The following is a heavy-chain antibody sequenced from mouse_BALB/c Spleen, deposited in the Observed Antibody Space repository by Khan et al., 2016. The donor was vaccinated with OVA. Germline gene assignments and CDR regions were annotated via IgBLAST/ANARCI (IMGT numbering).Heavy chain of an antibody. V-gene: IGHV14-4*02. J-gene: IGHJ4*01. Sequence: VQLQQSVAELVRSGASVKLYCTASGFNIKDYYIHWVKQRPEQSLEWIGWIDPENVDTEYAPKFQGKATMTADTSSTTAYLQLNSLTPEDTSVYDCNAWRRRRHYAMDYWVQGTSVTGSS. CDR1: GFNIKDYY. CDR3: NAWRRRRHYAMDY. CDR2: IDPENVDT.